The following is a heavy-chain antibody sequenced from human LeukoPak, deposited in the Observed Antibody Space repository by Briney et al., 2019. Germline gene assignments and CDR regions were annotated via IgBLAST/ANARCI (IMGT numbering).Heavy chain of an antibody. D-gene: IGHD3-22*01. J-gene: IGHJ4*02. CDR3: AREQYDSSGYFGY. CDR2: ISSSSSTI. V-gene: IGHV3-48*01. CDR1: GFTFSSYS. Sequence: GGSLRLSCAASGFTFSSYSMNWVRQAPGKGLEWVSFISSSSSTIYYADSVKGRFTISRDNSKNTLYLQMNSLRAEDTAVYYCAREQYDSSGYFGYWGQGTLVTVSS.